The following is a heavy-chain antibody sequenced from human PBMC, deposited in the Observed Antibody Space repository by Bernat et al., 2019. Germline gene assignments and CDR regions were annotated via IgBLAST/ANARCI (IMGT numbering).Heavy chain of an antibody. V-gene: IGHV4-59*01. J-gene: IGHJ3*02. Sequence: QVQLQESGPGLVKPSETLSLTCTVSGGSISSYYWSWIRQPPGKGLEWIGYIYYSGSTNYNPSLKSRVTISVDTSKNQFSRKLSSVTAADTAVYYCARDPGYDILTGYDAFDIWGQGTMVTVSS. CDR3: ARDPGYDILTGYDAFDI. CDR2: IYYSGST. D-gene: IGHD3-9*01. CDR1: GGSISSYY.